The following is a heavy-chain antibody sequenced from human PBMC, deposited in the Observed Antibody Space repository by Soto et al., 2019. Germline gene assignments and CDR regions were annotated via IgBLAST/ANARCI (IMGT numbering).Heavy chain of an antibody. CDR3: AKDLPLGTKWLRFFAGSFTAGMDV. CDR2: ISYDGSNK. J-gene: IGHJ6*02. Sequence: QPGGSLRLSCAASGFTFSSYGMHWVRQAPGKGLEWVAVISYDGSNKYYADSVKGRFTISRDNSKNTLYLQMNSLRAEDTAVYYCAKDLPLGTKWLRFFAGSFTAGMDVWGQGTTVTVSS. CDR1: GFTFSSYG. V-gene: IGHV3-30*18. D-gene: IGHD5-12*01.